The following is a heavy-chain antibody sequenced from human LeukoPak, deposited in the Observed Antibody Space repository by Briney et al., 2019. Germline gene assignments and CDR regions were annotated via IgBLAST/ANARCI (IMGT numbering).Heavy chain of an antibody. J-gene: IGHJ3*02. Sequence: PGGSLRLSCAASGFTFSSYAVSWVRQAPGKGLEWVSAISGSGGSTYYADSVKGRFTISRDNSKNTLYLQMNSLRAEDTAVYYCAKDNRGDYFHDAFDIWGQGTMVTVSS. V-gene: IGHV3-23*01. D-gene: IGHD4-17*01. CDR2: ISGSGGST. CDR1: GFTFSSYA. CDR3: AKDNRGDYFHDAFDI.